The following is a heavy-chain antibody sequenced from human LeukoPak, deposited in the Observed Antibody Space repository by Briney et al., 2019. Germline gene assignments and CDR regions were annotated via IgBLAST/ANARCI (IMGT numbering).Heavy chain of an antibody. Sequence: GASVKVSCKASGGTFSSYAISWVRQAPGQGLEWMGGIIPIFGTANYAQKFQGRVTITTDESTSTAYMELSSLRSEDTAVYYCARGKEQIAAGVDWFDPWGQGTLVTVSS. CDR1: GGTFSSYA. J-gene: IGHJ5*02. D-gene: IGHD6-13*01. CDR2: IIPIFGTA. V-gene: IGHV1-69*05. CDR3: ARGKEQIAAGVDWFDP.